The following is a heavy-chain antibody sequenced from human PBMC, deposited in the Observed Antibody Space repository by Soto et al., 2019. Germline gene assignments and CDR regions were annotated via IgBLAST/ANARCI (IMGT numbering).Heavy chain of an antibody. D-gene: IGHD1-7*01. J-gene: IGHJ3*02. Sequence: GASVKVSCKASGGTFSSYAISWVRQAPGQGLEWMGGIIPIFGTANYAQKFQGRVTITADKSTSTAYMELSSLRSEDTAVYYCARDHPGNWNYVPDAFDIWGQGTMVTVSS. CDR2: IIPIFGTA. CDR3: ARDHPGNWNYVPDAFDI. V-gene: IGHV1-69*06. CDR1: GGTFSSYA.